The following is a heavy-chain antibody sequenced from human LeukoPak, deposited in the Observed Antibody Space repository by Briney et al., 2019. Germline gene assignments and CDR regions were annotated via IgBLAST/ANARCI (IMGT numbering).Heavy chain of an antibody. V-gene: IGHV3-43*02. D-gene: IGHD3-10*01. CDR1: GFTFDDYA. J-gene: IGHJ4*02. Sequence: GGSLRLSCAASGFTFDDYAMHWVRQAPGKGLEWVSLISGDGGSTYYADSVKGRFTISRDNSKNSLYLQMNSLRTEDTALYCCAKDIAPRGGYYGSGSYYNYFDYWGQGTLVTVSS. CDR2: ISGDGGST. CDR3: AKDIAPRGGYYGSGSYYNYFDY.